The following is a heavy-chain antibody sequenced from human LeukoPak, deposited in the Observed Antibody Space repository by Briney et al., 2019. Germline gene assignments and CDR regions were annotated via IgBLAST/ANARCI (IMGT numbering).Heavy chain of an antibody. CDR1: GGTFSSYA. CDR3: ARIFLSVVAPKRWFDP. J-gene: IGHJ5*02. D-gene: IGHD4-23*01. Sequence: ASVKVSCKASGGTFSSYAISWVRQAPGQGLEWMGWISTYNDNTNYAQKLQGRVTMTTDTSTSTAYMELRSLRSDDTAVYYCARIFLSVVAPKRWFDPWGQGTLVTVSS. V-gene: IGHV1-18*01. CDR2: ISTYNDNT.